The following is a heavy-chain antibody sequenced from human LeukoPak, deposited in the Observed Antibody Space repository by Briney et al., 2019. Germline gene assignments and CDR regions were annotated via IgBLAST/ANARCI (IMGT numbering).Heavy chain of an antibody. CDR2: IYYSGST. CDR3: ARENWGMVRGVMDV. CDR1: GGSISSGGCY. V-gene: IGHV4-31*03. D-gene: IGHD3-10*01. J-gene: IGHJ6*03. Sequence: PSQTLSLTCTVSGGSISSGGCYWSWLRQHPGKGLEWIGYIYYSGSTYYNPSLKSRVTISVDTSKNQFSLKLTSVTDADTAVYYCARENWGMVRGVMDVWGKGTTVTVSS.